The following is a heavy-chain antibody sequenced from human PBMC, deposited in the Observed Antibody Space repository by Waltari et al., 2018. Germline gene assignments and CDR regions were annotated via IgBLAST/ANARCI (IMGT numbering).Heavy chain of an antibody. D-gene: IGHD3-3*01. CDR2: IYYSGST. Sequence: QLQLQESGPGLVKPSETLSLTCTVSGGSISSRSYYWGWIRQPPGKGLEWIGSIYYSGSTYYNPSLKSRVTISVDTSKNQFSLKLSSVTAADTAVYYCARHITIFRWFDPWGQGTLVTVSS. V-gene: IGHV4-39*01. CDR3: ARHITIFRWFDP. CDR1: GGSISSRSYY. J-gene: IGHJ5*02.